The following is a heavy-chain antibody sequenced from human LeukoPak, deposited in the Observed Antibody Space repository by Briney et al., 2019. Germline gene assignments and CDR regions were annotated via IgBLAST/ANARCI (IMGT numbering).Heavy chain of an antibody. CDR1: GFTFDDYA. Sequence: GGSLRLSCAASGFTFDDYAMHWVRQAPGKGLEWVSGISWNSGSIGYADSVKGRSTISRDNAKNSLYLQMNSLRAEDTAVYYCAREGYYDSSGYYIFDYWGKGTTVTVSS. CDR2: ISWNSGSI. J-gene: IGHJ4*03. CDR3: AREGYYDSSGYYIFDY. D-gene: IGHD3-22*01. V-gene: IGHV3-9*01.